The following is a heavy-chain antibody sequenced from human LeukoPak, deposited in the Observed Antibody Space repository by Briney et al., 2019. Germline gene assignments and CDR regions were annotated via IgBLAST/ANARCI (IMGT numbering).Heavy chain of an antibody. CDR1: GGTFSSYA. Sequence: GASVKVSCKASGGTFSSYAISWVRQAPGQGLEWMGGIIPIFGTANYAQKFQGRVTITADESTSTAYMELSGLRSEDTAVYYCARKGDFSIDPWGQGTLVTVSS. CDR2: IIPIFGTA. D-gene: IGHD3-3*01. CDR3: ARKGDFSIDP. V-gene: IGHV1-69*13. J-gene: IGHJ5*02.